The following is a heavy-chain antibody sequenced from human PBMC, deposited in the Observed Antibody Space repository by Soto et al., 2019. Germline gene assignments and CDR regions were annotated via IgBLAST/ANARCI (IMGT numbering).Heavy chain of an antibody. CDR3: ARGTLYYDFWSGYYGTYYYGMDV. D-gene: IGHD3-3*01. J-gene: IGHJ6*02. V-gene: IGHV7-4-1*01. Sequence: ASVKVSFKASGYTFTSYAMNWVRQAPGQGLEWMGWINTNTGNPTYAQGFTGRFVFSLDTSVSTAYLQICSLKAEDTAVYYCARGTLYYDFWSGYYGTYYYGMDVWGQGTTVTVSS. CDR1: GYTFTSYA. CDR2: INTNTGNP.